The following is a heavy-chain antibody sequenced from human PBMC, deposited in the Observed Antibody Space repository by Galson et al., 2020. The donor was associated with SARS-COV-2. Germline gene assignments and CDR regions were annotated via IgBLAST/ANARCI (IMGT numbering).Heavy chain of an antibody. CDR2: ISSTGSYI. CDR3: ARAGPKVQFYYGMDV. CDR1: GFTLTSYS. J-gene: IGHJ6*02. Sequence: GGSLRLSCVVSGFTLTSYSVNWVRQAPGKGLEWVSSISSTGSYIYYAGSVEGRFTISRDIAKNSLFLQMNSLRVEDTAVYYCARAGPKVQFYYGMDVWGQGTTVTVS. V-gene: IGHV3-21*01.